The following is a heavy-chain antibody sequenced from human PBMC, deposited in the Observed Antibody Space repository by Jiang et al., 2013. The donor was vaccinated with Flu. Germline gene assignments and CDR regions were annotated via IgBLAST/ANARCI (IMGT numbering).Heavy chain of an antibody. Sequence: SSVKVSCKASGGTFSSYAISWVRQAPGQGLEWMGGIIPIFGTANYAQKFQGRVTITADESASTAYMELSSLRSEDTAVYYCARESPGVLRTFDYWGQGTLVTVSS. CDR1: GGTFSSYA. CDR2: IIPIFGTA. J-gene: IGHJ4*02. D-gene: IGHD2-8*01. CDR3: ARESPGVLRTFDY. V-gene: IGHV1-69*01.